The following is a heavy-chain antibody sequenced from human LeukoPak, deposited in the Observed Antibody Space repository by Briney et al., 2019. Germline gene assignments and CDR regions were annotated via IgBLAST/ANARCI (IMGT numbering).Heavy chain of an antibody. CDR2: ISAYNGNT. CDR3: ARDSDGGSNYYDSSGYYLWDY. D-gene: IGHD3-22*01. J-gene: IGHJ4*02. CDR1: GYTFTSYG. Sequence: GASVKVSCKASGYTFTSYGISWVRQAPGQGLEWMGWISAYNGNTNYAQKLQGRVTMTTDTSTSTAYMEPRSQRSDDTAVYYCARDSDGGSNYYDSSGYYLWDYWGQGTLVTVSS. V-gene: IGHV1-18*01.